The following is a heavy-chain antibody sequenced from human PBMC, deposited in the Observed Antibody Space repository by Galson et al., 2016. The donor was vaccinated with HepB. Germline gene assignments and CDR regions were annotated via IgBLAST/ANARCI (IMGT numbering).Heavy chain of an antibody. J-gene: IGHJ5*02. CDR2: VNVDSGDT. CDR3: ARMHCHERRAGNWFDP. Sequence: SVKVSCKASGYTFTNYDINWVRQAPGHGLEWMGWVNVDSGDTGYAQRFHGRVTMTRDTSIRTAYMEVSRLTSEDTAVYYCARMHCHERRAGNWFDPWGQGTLVTVSS. D-gene: IGHD1-14*01. CDR1: GYTFTNYD. V-gene: IGHV1-8*01.